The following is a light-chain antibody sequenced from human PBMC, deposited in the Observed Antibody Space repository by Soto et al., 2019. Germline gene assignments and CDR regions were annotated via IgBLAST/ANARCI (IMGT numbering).Light chain of an antibody. J-gene: IGKJ1*01. CDR1: QSVSNNY. CDR3: QQYGSSPTWK. CDR2: GAS. V-gene: IGKV3-20*01. Sequence: EIVLTQSPGTLSLSPGERAKLSCSASQSVSNNYLAWYQQKPGQAPRLLIYGASSRATGIPDRFSGSGSGTDFTLTIRRLEPEDFAVYYCQQYGSSPTWKCGQGNTGDIK.